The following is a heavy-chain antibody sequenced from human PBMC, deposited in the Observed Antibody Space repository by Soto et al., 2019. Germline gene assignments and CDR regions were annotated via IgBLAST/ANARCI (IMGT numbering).Heavy chain of an antibody. CDR3: ARANYYGSPGDFDY. CDR1: GFTFSSSS. Sequence: EVQLVESGGGLVQPGGSLRLSCAASGFTFSSSSMNWVRQAPGKGLEWVSYISSSSSTIYYADSVKGRFTISRDNAKNSLYLQMNSMSAEDTAVYYCARANYYGSPGDFDYWGQGTLVTVSS. D-gene: IGHD3-10*01. J-gene: IGHJ4*02. CDR2: ISSSSSTI. V-gene: IGHV3-48*01.